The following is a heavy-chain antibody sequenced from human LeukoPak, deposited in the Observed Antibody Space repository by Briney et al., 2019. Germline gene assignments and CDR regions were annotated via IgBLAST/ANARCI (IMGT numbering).Heavy chain of an antibody. D-gene: IGHD6-6*01. CDR1: GGSISSGGYS. J-gene: IGHJ5*02. V-gene: IGHV4-30-2*01. CDR2: IYHSGST. Sequence: SQTLSLTCAVSGGSISSGGYSWSWIRQPPGKGLEWLGYIYHSGSTYYNPSLKSRATISVDTSKNQFSLKLSSVTAADTAVYYCARHLYSSSSFLDPWGQGTLVTVSP. CDR3: ARHLYSSSSFLDP.